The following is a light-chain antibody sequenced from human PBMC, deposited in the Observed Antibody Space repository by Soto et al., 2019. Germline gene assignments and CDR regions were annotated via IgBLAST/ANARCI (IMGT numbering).Light chain of an antibody. CDR3: QQYGSSPQT. CDR1: QSVSSSY. J-gene: IGKJ2*01. CDR2: DAS. Sequence: EIVLTQSPATLSLSPGERATLSCRASQSVSSSYLAWYQQKPGQAPRLLIYDASSRATGIPDRFSGSGSGTDFTLTISRLEPEDFAVYYCQQYGSSPQTFGEGTKLEIK. V-gene: IGKV3D-20*01.